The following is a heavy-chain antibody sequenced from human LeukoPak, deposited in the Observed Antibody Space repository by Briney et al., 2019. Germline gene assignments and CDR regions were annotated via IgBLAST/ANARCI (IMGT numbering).Heavy chain of an antibody. CDR3: ARALQYPPYDYSTNNWFDP. Sequence: ASVKVSCKVSGYTLTELSMHWVRQAPGKGLEWMGGFDPEDGETIYAQKFQGRVTMTEDTSTDTAYMELSSLRSEDTAVYYCARALQYPPYDYSTNNWFDPWGQGTLVTVSS. CDR1: GYTLTELS. J-gene: IGHJ5*02. CDR2: FDPEDGET. V-gene: IGHV1-24*01. D-gene: IGHD4-11*01.